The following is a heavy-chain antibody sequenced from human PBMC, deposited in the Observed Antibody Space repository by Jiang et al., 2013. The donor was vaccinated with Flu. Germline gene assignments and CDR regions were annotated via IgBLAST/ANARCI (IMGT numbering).Heavy chain of an antibody. Sequence: SGGGLIQPGGSLRLSCEASGFTFREYWMSWVRQPPGKGLEWVAHIKQDGSQKWYEDSVRGRFIISRDNVENSIYLQMNSLRAEDTAVYYCAREYVGWVRRTNYYNYYGKDVWGKGTTVTVS. D-gene: IGHD1-14*01. V-gene: IGHV3-7*03. CDR2: IKQDGSQK. CDR1: GFTFREYW. CDR3: AREYVGWVRRTNYYNYYGKDV. J-gene: IGHJ6*04.